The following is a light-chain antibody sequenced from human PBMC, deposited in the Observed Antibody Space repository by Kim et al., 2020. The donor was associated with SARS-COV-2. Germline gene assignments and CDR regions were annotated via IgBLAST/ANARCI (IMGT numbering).Light chain of an antibody. V-gene: IGLV1-40*01. J-gene: IGLJ2*01. CDR2: GNS. Sequence: PGQGVAISCTGSSSNSGAGYGVHWYQRLPGTAPKLLIYGNSNRASGGPDRFSGSKSGSSASLAITGLQAEDEADYYCQSYDSSLVFGGGTQLTVL. CDR1: SSNSGAGYG. CDR3: QSYDSSLV.